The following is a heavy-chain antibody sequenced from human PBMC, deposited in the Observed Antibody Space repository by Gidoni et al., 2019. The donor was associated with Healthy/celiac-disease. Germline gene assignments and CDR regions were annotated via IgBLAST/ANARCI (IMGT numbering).Heavy chain of an antibody. CDR1: GVTVSSNY. D-gene: IGHD3-3*01. CDR2: IYSGCST. J-gene: IGHJ6*02. CDR3: AREGVAPFGMDV. V-gene: IGHV3-66*01. Sequence: EVQLVESGGGLVQPGGSLRLSWAAAGVTVSSNYMSWVRTAPGKGREWFSVIYSGCSTYYADSVKGRFTISRDNSKTPLYLQMNSLSAEDTAVYYCAREGVAPFGMDVWGQGTTVTVSS.